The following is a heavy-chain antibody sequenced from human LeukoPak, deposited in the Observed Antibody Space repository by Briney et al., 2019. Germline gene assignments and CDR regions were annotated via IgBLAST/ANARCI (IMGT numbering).Heavy chain of an antibody. V-gene: IGHV3-15*01. D-gene: IGHD1-26*01. J-gene: IGHJ4*02. CDR3: TTGQYSGSYFDY. CDR2: IKSKTDGGTT. CDR1: GFTFTNAW. Sequence: GGSLRVSCAASGFTFTNAWMSWVRQAPGKGLEWVGRIKSKTDGGTTDYAAPMKGRFTISRDDSKNTLYLQMNSLKTEDTAVYYCTTGQYSGSYFDYWGQGTLVTVSS.